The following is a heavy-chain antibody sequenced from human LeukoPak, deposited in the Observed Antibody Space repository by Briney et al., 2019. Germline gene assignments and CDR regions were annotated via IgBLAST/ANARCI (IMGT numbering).Heavy chain of an antibody. D-gene: IGHD2-15*01. V-gene: IGHV4-39*07. CDR1: GGSISSRTYY. J-gene: IGHJ5*02. CDR2: IYFSGST. Sequence: PSETLSLTCTVSGGSISSRTYYWGWIRQPPGKGLEWIGNIYFSGSTYYKQSLKSRVTISVDTSKNQFSLKLRSVTAADTAVYYCARASCGGGTCYDSRGWFDPWGQGTLVTVSS. CDR3: ARASCGGGTCYDSRGWFDP.